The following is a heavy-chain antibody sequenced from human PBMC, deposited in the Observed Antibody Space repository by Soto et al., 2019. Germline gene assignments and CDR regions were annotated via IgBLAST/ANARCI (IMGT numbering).Heavy chain of an antibody. Sequence: GASVKVSCKTSGGTFSSYAISWVRQAPGQGLEWMEGIIPIFGTANYAQKFQGRVTITADESTSTAYMELSSLRSEDTAVYYCVKGAPGGGSEYFDYWGQGTLVTVSS. D-gene: IGHD2-15*01. V-gene: IGHV1-69*13. CDR2: IIPIFGTA. CDR3: VKGAPGGGSEYFDY. CDR1: GGTFSSYA. J-gene: IGHJ4*02.